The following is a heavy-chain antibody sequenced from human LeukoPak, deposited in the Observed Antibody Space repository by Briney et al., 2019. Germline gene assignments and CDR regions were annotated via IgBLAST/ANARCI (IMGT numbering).Heavy chain of an antibody. D-gene: IGHD5-18*01. CDR1: EFTFSNYA. Sequence: GGSLRLSCAASEFTFSNYAMNWVRQAPGKGLEWVSYISNSGTAIYYADSVKGRFTISRDNAKSSLYLQMNSLRAEDTAVYYCARAGYSMDTEYFQHWGQGTLVTVSS. V-gene: IGHV3-48*03. J-gene: IGHJ1*01. CDR2: ISNSGTAI. CDR3: ARAGYSMDTEYFQH.